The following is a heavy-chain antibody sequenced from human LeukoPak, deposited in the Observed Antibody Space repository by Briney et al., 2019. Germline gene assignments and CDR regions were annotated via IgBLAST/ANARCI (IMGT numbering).Heavy chain of an antibody. Sequence: GASVKVSCKASGGTFSSYAISWVRQAPGQGLGWMGGIIPIFGTANYAQKFQGRVTITTDESTGTAYMELSSLRSEDTAVYYCARDKGHCSGGSCYWFDYWGQGTLVTVSS. CDR3: ARDKGHCSGGSCYWFDY. J-gene: IGHJ4*02. D-gene: IGHD2-15*01. V-gene: IGHV1-69*05. CDR2: IIPIFGTA. CDR1: GGTFSSYA.